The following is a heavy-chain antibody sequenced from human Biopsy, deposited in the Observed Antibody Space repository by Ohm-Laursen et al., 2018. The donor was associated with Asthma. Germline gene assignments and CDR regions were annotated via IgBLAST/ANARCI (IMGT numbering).Heavy chain of an antibody. CDR2: ISYDGSNK. J-gene: IGHJ6*02. V-gene: IGHV3-30*18. Sequence: RSLRLSCTASGFTFSSYGMYWVRQAPGKGLEWVAVISYDGSNKYYADSVKGRFTISRDNSKNTLYLQMNSLRAEDTAVYYCAKDTEGRYDFWSGLSYNYYGMDVWGQGTTVTVSS. CDR3: AKDTEGRYDFWSGLSYNYYGMDV. D-gene: IGHD3-3*01. CDR1: GFTFSSYG.